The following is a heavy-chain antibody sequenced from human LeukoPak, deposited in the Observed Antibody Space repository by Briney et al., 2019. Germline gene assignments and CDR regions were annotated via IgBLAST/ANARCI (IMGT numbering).Heavy chain of an antibody. CDR3: ATSTSGYPYYYYYYYMDV. D-gene: IGHD5-12*01. J-gene: IGHJ6*03. Sequence: GESLKISCKGSGYSFTSYWIGWVRQMPGKGLEWTGIIYPGDSDTRYSPSFQGQVTISADKSISTAYLQWSSLKASDTAMYYCATSTSGYPYYYYYYYMDVWGKGTTVTVSS. CDR1: GYSFTSYW. V-gene: IGHV5-51*01. CDR2: IYPGDSDT.